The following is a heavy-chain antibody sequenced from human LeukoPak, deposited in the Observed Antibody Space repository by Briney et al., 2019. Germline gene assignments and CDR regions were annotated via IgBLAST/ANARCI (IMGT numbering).Heavy chain of an antibody. CDR1: GYTFTSYG. Sequence: ASVKVSCKASGYTFTSYGISWVRQAPGQGLEWMGWISAYNGNTNYAQKLQGRVTMTTDTSTSTAYMELRSLRPDDTAVYYCASLGITGTSFDYWGQGTLVTVSS. CDR2: ISAYNGNT. J-gene: IGHJ4*02. V-gene: IGHV1-18*01. D-gene: IGHD1-7*01. CDR3: ASLGITGTSFDY.